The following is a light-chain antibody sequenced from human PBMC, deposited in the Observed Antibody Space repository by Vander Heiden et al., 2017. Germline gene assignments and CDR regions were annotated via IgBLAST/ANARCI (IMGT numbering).Light chain of an antibody. CDR2: DAS. V-gene: IGKV3-11*01. CDR1: QSVSSY. J-gene: IGKJ1*01. CDR3: QQRSNWWT. Sequence: EIVLTQSPATVSLSPGERATLSCRASQSVSSYLAWYQQKPGQGHRLLIYDASNRATGIPARFSGSGSGTDFTLTISSLEPEDFAVYYCQQRSNWWTFGQGTKVEIK.